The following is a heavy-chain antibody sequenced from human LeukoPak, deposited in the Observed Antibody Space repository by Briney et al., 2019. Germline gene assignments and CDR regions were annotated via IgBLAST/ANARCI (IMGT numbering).Heavy chain of an antibody. Sequence: APVKVSCKASGYTFTSYDINWVRQATGQGLGWMGWMHPNSGNTGYAQKFQGRVTMTRNTSISTAYMELSSLRSEDPAVYYCALPYGEYDAFDIWGQGTMVTVSS. CDR1: GYTFTSYD. J-gene: IGHJ3*02. CDR2: MHPNSGNT. CDR3: ALPYGEYDAFDI. V-gene: IGHV1-8*01. D-gene: IGHD4-17*01.